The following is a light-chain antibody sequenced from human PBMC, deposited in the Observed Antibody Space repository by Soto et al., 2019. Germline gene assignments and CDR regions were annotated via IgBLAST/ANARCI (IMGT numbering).Light chain of an antibody. CDR3: QQLNIFPPLFT. CDR2: GAS. CDR1: QGIRSY. J-gene: IGKJ3*01. V-gene: IGKV1-9*01. Sequence: DIQLTQSPFFLSASVGDRVTITCRASQGIRSYLAWYQQRPRKAPELLIYGASTLRTGVASRFSGSGSGTEFTLTISSLQPEDFATYFCQQLNIFPPLFTFGPGTKVDIK.